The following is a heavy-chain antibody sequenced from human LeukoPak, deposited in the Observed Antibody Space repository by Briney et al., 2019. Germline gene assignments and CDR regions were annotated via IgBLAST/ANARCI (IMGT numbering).Heavy chain of an antibody. J-gene: IGHJ3*02. Sequence: GGSLRLSCAASGFTVSSNYMSWVRQAPGKGLEWVSIIYSDGSTYYANSVKGRLTTSRDNSKNMLSLQMNSLRAEDTAVYYCARTIVGNGHDAFDIWGQGTMVTVSS. V-gene: IGHV3-53*01. CDR1: GFTVSSNY. CDR3: ARTIVGNGHDAFDI. CDR2: IYSDGST. D-gene: IGHD1-26*01.